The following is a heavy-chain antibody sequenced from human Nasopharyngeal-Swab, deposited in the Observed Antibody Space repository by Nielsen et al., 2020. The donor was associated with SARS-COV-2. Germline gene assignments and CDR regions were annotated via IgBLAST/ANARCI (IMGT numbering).Heavy chain of an antibody. D-gene: IGHD6-13*01. V-gene: IGHV4-31*03. CDR3: ARAARYSSTWSLPYDAFDI. CDR2: IYYSGST. J-gene: IGHJ3*02. Sequence: SETLSLTCTVSGGSISSGGYYWSWIRQHPGKGLEWIGYIYYSGSTYYNPSLKSRLTISVDTSKNQFSLKLSSVTAADTAVYYCARAARYSSTWSLPYDAFDIWGQRTMVTVSS. CDR1: GGSISSGGYY.